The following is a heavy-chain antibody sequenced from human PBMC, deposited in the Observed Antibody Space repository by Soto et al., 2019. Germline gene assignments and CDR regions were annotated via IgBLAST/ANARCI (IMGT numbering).Heavy chain of an antibody. Sequence: SGGSLRLSCEVSGFTLSTYNMNWVRQAPGKGLECVSYISVTNAIFYADSVKGRFTVSRDNARNSLSLQMTSLRDEDTAVYYCVRDNDWAFDHWGQGTLVTVSS. CDR2: ISVTNAI. V-gene: IGHV3-48*02. J-gene: IGHJ4*02. CDR1: GFTLSTYN. CDR3: VRDNDWAFDH. D-gene: IGHD3-9*01.